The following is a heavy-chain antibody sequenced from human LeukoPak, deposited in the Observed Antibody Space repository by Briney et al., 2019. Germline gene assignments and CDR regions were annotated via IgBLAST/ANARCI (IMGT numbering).Heavy chain of an antibody. CDR2: IHYTGST. D-gene: IGHD6-13*01. V-gene: IGHV4-59*08. Sequence: SETLSLTCTVSGGSISGYYWSWIRQPPGKGLEWIGYIHYTGSTNYSPSLKSRVTLSVDTSKNQFSLELTSVTAADTAVYYCARQNPAASGQGLDYWGQGTLVAVSS. CDR3: ARQNPAASGQGLDY. CDR1: GGSISGYY. J-gene: IGHJ4*02.